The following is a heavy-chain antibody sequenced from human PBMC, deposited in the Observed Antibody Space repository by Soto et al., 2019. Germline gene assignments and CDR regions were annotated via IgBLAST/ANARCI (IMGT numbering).Heavy chain of an antibody. CDR3: AREPTCRY. CDR1: GFTVSSNY. CDR2: IYSGGGT. J-gene: IGHJ4*02. Sequence: EVQLVETGGGLIQPGGSLRLSCAASGFTVSSNYMSWVRQAPGKGLEWVSVIYSGGGTYYAASVKGRFTITRDNSKNTLYLQMNSLGAEDTAVYYCAREPTCRYWGQGTLVTVSS. V-gene: IGHV3-53*02.